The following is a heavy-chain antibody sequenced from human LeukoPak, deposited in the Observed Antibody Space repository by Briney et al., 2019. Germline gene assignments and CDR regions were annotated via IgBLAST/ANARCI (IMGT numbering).Heavy chain of an antibody. Sequence: SETLSLTCTISGDSVSGGSYYWTWIRQPPGKGLEWIGNVFYSGHTNYNPSFKSRVTISADTSKNQFSLKLSSVAAADTAVYYCAREPFGYYDISTGQVSFGLDVWGQGTTVTDSS. D-gene: IGHD3-9*01. CDR1: GDSVSGGSYY. CDR3: AREPFGYYDISTGQVSFGLDV. J-gene: IGHJ6*02. V-gene: IGHV4-61*01. CDR2: VFYSGHT.